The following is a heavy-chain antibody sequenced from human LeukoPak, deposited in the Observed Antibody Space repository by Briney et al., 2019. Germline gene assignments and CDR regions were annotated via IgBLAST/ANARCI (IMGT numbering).Heavy chain of an antibody. CDR2: IYPGDSDT. V-gene: IGHV5-51*01. D-gene: IGHD6-19*01. CDR3: ARHTTSVAATNY. Sequence: GESLKISCKGSGYSFTSYWIGWVRQMPGKGLEWMGIIYPGDSDTRYSPSFQGQVTTSADKSINTAYLQWSSLKASDTAIYYCARHTTSVAATNYWGQGTLVTVSS. J-gene: IGHJ4*02. CDR1: GYSFTSYW.